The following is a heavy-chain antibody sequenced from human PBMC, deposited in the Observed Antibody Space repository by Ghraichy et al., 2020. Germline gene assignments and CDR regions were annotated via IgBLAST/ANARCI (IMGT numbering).Heavy chain of an antibody. Sequence: GSLRLSCAASGFTFSSYVLSWVRQAPGKGLEWVSAISGSGGSTYYPDSVKGRFTISRDNSNNTLDLQMNSLRAEDTAVYYCAKGIAAGTSTISYYYNGMDVWGQGTTVTVSS. V-gene: IGHV3-23*01. D-gene: IGHD6-13*01. J-gene: IGHJ6*02. CDR2: ISGSGGST. CDR1: GFTFSSYV. CDR3: AKGIAAGTSTISYYYNGMDV.